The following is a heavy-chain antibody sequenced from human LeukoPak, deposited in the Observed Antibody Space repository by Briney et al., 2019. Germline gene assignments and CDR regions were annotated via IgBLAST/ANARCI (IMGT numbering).Heavy chain of an antibody. Sequence: GGSLRLSCAASGFTVSSNYMSWVRQAPGKGLEWVSVIYSGGSTYYADSVKGRLTISRDNSKNTLYLEMNSLRAEDTAVYCCAACYDSSGYYDYWGQGTLITVSS. CDR3: AACYDSSGYYDY. CDR2: IYSGGST. CDR1: GFTVSSNY. J-gene: IGHJ4*02. V-gene: IGHV3-53*01. D-gene: IGHD3-22*01.